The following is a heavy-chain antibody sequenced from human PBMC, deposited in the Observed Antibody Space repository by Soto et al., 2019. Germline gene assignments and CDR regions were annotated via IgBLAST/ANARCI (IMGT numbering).Heavy chain of an antibody. CDR3: AIISGTVAVAGREYYFDY. D-gene: IGHD6-19*01. Sequence: ASVKVSCKVSGYTLTELSMHWVRQAPGKGLEWMGGFDPEDGETIYAQKFQGRVTVTEDTSTDTAYMELSSLRSEDTAVYYCAIISGTVAVAGREYYFDYWGQGTLVTVSS. CDR2: FDPEDGET. V-gene: IGHV1-24*01. CDR1: GYTLTELS. J-gene: IGHJ4*02.